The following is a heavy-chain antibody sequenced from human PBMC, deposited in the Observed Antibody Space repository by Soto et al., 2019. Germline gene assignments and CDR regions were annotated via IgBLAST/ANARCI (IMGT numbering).Heavy chain of an antibody. J-gene: IGHJ4*02. V-gene: IGHV4-39*01. CDR1: GGSISSSSYY. CDR3: ASTAYGSGSYGY. Sequence: QLQLQESGPGLVKPSETLSLTCTVSGGSISSSSYYWGWIRQPPGKGLEWIGSIYYSGSTYYNPSLRRRXXIXVXXSKNQFSLTLSSVTAADTAVYYCASTAYGSGSYGYWGQGTLVTVSS. CDR2: IYYSGST. D-gene: IGHD3-10*01.